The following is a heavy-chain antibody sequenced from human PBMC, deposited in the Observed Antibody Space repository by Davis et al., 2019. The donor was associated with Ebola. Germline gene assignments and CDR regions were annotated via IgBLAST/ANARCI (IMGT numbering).Heavy chain of an antibody. CDR2: INHSGST. D-gene: IGHD4-17*01. CDR3: AGYGDSFFSWFDP. CDR1: GGSFSGYY. J-gene: IGHJ5*02. Sequence: PSETLSLTCAVYGGSFSGYYWSWIRQPPGKGLEWIGEINHSGSTNYNPSLKSRVTISVDTSKNQFSLKLSSVTAADTAVYYCAGYGDSFFSWFDPWGQGTLVTVSS. V-gene: IGHV4-34*01.